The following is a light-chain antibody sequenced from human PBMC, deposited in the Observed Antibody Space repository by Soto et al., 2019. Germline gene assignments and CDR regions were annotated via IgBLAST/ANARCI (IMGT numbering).Light chain of an antibody. CDR1: QNINSY. V-gene: IGKV1-39*01. J-gene: IGKJ3*01. CDR3: QQSYNTPFT. Sequence: DIQLTQSPSSLSASEGDRVTITCRASQNINSYLNWYQQKSGKAPKLLIYDASTLQSGVPSRFSGSGSETEFTLTITNLHVDDFATYYCQQSYNTPFTFGPGTKLYVK. CDR2: DAS.